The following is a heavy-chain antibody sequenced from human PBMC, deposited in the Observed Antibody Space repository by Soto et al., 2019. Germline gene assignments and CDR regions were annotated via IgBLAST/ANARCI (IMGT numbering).Heavy chain of an antibody. CDR1: GGTCSGNA. Sequence: QMQLVQAGTEVKKPGSSVRVSCKASGGTCSGNAITWVRQAPGQGLEWMGGIIPVLHRPKYAQKFQDRLTITADASTTTAYMALSSLRPEDTARDYCARDASSGGYWGTLDYWGQGTRVDVSS. V-gene: IGHV1-69*01. D-gene: IGHD1-26*01. CDR3: ARDASSGGYWGTLDY. CDR2: IIPVLHRP. J-gene: IGHJ4*02.